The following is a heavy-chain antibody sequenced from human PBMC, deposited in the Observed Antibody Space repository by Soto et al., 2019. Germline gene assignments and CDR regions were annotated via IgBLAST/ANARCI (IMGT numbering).Heavy chain of an antibody. CDR1: GYTFTSYY. D-gene: IGHD2-2*01. Sequence: QVQLVQSGAEVKKPGASVKVSCKASGYTFTSYYMHWVRQAPGQGLEWMGIINPSGGSTSYAQKFQGRVTMTRDTSTSTVYMELSSLRSEDTAVYYCARAPVWDCSSTFCYAWDYWGQGTLVTVSS. J-gene: IGHJ4*02. V-gene: IGHV1-46*03. CDR3: ARAPVWDCSSTFCYAWDY. CDR2: INPSGGST.